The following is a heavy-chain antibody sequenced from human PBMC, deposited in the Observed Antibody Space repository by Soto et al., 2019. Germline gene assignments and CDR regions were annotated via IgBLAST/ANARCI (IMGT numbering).Heavy chain of an antibody. D-gene: IGHD3-22*01. Sequence: GGSLRLSCAASGFTFSSYAMSWVRQAPGKGLEWVSAISGSGGSTYYADSVKGRFTISRDNSKNTLYLQMNSLRAEDTAVYYCAKGGPYTYYYDSSGFDYWGQGNLVTVSS. J-gene: IGHJ4*02. CDR1: GFTFSSYA. CDR2: ISGSGGST. CDR3: AKGGPYTYYYDSSGFDY. V-gene: IGHV3-23*01.